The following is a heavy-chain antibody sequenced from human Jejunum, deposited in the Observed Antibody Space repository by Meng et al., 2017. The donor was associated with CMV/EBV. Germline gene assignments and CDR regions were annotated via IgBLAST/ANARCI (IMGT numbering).Heavy chain of an antibody. Sequence: FTNYYWSWIRQPPGKGLEWIGEINHSGSTNYSPSLKGRVTISLETSKKQVSLKMNSVTAADTAVYYCARGGRGHCSSTSCRGWSLDIWGQGTVVTVSS. CDR2: INHSGST. J-gene: IGHJ3*02. CDR1: FTNYY. D-gene: IGHD2-2*01. V-gene: IGHV4-34*01. CDR3: ARGGRGHCSSTSCRGWSLDI.